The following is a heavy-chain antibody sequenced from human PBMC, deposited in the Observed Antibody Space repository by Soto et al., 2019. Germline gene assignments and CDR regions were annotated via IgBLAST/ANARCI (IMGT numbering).Heavy chain of an antibody. CDR3: SRATTVTDY. V-gene: IGHV3-72*01. J-gene: IGHJ4*02. D-gene: IGHD4-17*01. CDR1: GFTFSDHY. Sequence: EVQLVESGGGLVQPGGSLRLSCAASGFTFSDHYMDWVRQAPGKGLEWVGRSRNKGNSYTTEYAASVKGRFTISRDDSKNSLFLQMNSLKIEDTAVYYCSRATTVTDYWGQGTLVTVSS. CDR2: SRNKGNSYTT.